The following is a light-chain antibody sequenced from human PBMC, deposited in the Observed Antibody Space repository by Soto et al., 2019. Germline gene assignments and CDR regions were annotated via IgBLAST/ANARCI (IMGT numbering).Light chain of an antibody. J-gene: IGKJ1*01. V-gene: IGKV4-1*01. CDR1: QSVLYSANNENY. CDR2: WAS. Sequence: DIVMTQSPASLAVSLGERATINCKSSQSVLYSANNENYLAWYQQKPGHPPKLLIYWASTRESGVPDRFSGRGSRTDFTLTISSLQAEDVSVYYCQQYYTTPWAFGQGTKVEI. CDR3: QQYYTTPWA.